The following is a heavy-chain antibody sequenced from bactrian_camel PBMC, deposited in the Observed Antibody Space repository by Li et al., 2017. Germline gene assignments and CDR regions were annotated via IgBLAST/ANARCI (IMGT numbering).Heavy chain of an antibody. V-gene: IGHV3S63*01. D-gene: IGHD2*01. J-gene: IGHJ4*01. CDR3: AADLGRSVRTGGYCYASPDNY. CDR1: GFTFDDSD. CDR2: LGSDGFT. Sequence: VQLVESGGGSVQTGGSLTLTCTASGFTFDDSDLGWYRQAPGDECESVAHLGSDGFTYYLDSVQGRFTISRDNAKKSLSLQMTSLKPEDSAMYYCAADLGRSVRTGGYCYASPDNYWGQGTQVTVS.